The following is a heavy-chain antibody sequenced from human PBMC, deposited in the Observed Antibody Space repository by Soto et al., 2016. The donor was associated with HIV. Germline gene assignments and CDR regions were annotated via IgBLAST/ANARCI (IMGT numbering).Heavy chain of an antibody. D-gene: IGHD4-4*01. J-gene: IGHJ4*03. CDR2: IAHDGTSS. Sequence: EVQLLESGGGLVKPGGSLRLSCAASGFRLGYYAMNWVRQAPGKGLEWVSGIAHDGTSSHHADSVRGRSSSPETIPRTHFIYQMNSLRAEDTAIYYCARDLLDYSANDYWGQGTLVHRLL. CDR1: GFRLGYYA. V-gene: IGHV3-23*01. CDR3: ARDLLDYSANDY.